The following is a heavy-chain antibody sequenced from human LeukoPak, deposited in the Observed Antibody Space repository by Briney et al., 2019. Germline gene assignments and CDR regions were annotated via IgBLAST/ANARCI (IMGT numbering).Heavy chain of an antibody. D-gene: IGHD5-18*01. V-gene: IGHV4-39*07. CDR2: IYYSGST. CDR1: GGSISSSSYY. J-gene: IGHJ5*02. CDR3: ARGTNTAMVSGWFDP. Sequence: SETLSLTCTVSGGSISSSSYYWGWIRQPPGKGLEWIGSIYYSGSTYYNPSLKSRVTISVDTSKNQFSLKLSSATAADTAVYYCARGTNTAMVSGWFDPWGQGTLVTVSS.